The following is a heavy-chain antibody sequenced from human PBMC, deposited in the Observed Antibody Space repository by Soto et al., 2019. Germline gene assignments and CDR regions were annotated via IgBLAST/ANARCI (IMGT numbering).Heavy chain of an antibody. CDR1: GYTFTSHF. CDR3: ARGAFCSGACFPMPNWFDP. J-gene: IGHJ5*02. Sequence: GASVKVSCKASGYTFTSHFMHWVRQAPGQGLEWMGIINPSGGTTNYEQKFQGRVTMTRDTSTNTVYMELRSLRSDDTAVYYCARGAFCSGACFPMPNWFDPGGQGPLVTVPS. V-gene: IGHV1-46*01. D-gene: IGHD2-21*02. CDR2: INPSGGTT.